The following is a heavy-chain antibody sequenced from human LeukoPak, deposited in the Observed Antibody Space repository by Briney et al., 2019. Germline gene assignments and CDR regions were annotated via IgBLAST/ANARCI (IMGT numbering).Heavy chain of an antibody. V-gene: IGHV4-59*08. D-gene: IGHD3-22*01. J-gene: IGHJ4*02. Sequence: SETLSLTCTVSGGSISSYYWSWIRQPPGKGLEWIGYIYYSGSTNYNPSLKSRVTISVDTSKNQFSLKLSSVAAADTAVYYCARQGVTMIDWGQGTLVTVSS. CDR2: IYYSGST. CDR1: GGSISSYY. CDR3: ARQGVTMID.